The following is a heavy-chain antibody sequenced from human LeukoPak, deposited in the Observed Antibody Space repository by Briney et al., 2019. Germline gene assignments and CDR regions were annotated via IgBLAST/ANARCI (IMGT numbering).Heavy chain of an antibody. D-gene: IGHD3-3*01. CDR2: INHSGST. CDR3: ARGNYDFWSGYYGPPYYYYGMDV. J-gene: IGHJ6*02. CDR1: GGSFSGYY. Sequence: SETLSLTCAVSGGSFSGYYWSWIRQPPGKGLEWIGEINHSGSTNYNPSLTSGVTISVDTSKNQCSLKLRSVTAAVTAVYDCARGNYDFWSGYYGPPYYYYGMDVWGQGTTVTVSS. V-gene: IGHV4-34*01.